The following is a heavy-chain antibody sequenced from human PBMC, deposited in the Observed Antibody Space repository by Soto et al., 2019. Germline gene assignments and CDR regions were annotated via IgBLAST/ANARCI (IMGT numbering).Heavy chain of an antibody. V-gene: IGHV4-39*01. J-gene: IGHJ6*02. CDR2: IYYSGST. Sequence: SETLSLTCTVSGGSISSSSYYWGWIRQPPGKGLEWIGSIYYSGSTYYNPSLKSRVTISVDTSKNQFSLKLSSVTAADTAVYYGASRGGYYYCLGSYRPYYYGMDVWGQGTTVTVSS. CDR3: ASRGGYYYCLGSYRPYYYGMDV. D-gene: IGHD3-10*01. CDR1: GGSISSSSYY.